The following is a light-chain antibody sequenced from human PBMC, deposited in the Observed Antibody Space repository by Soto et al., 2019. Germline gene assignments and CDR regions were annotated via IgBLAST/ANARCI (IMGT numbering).Light chain of an antibody. V-gene: IGKV3-20*01. CDR3: QQYSSSPYT. J-gene: IGKJ2*01. CDR2: GGS. Sequence: EIVLTQSPGTLSLSPGERATLSCRASQSVSSSYLAWYQQKPGQAPRLLIYGGSSRATGIPDRFSGSGSGTDFTLTISRLEPEDFAVYYCQQYSSSPYTFGQGTKLEIK. CDR1: QSVSSSY.